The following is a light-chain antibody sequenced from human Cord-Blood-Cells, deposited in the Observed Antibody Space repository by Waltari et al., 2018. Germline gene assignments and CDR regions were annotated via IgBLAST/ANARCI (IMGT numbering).Light chain of an antibody. Sequence: DIVLTQSPGPLSLCPGARATPACRASQCVSSSNLAGYQQKPVQAPRPLIYGASSRATGIPDRFRGRGSGTDFTLTITGREPEDLAVNYCQQNGGSPRTFGQGTKVEIK. CDR3: QQNGGSPRT. CDR1: QCVSSSN. V-gene: IGKV3-20*01. J-gene: IGKJ1*01. CDR2: GAS.